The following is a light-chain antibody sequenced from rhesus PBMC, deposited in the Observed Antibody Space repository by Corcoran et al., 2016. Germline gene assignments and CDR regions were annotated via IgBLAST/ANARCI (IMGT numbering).Light chain of an antibody. CDR2: GAS. V-gene: IGKV1-28*03. J-gene: IGKJ4*01. Sequence: DIQMTQSPSSLSASVGDTVTITCRASQGIRSYLNWFQHKPGKAPKLLIYGASSLEGGAPSRFSGSGSGTDVTLTISSLQPEDFGAYYCLQHNIYPLTFGGGTKVEIK. CDR1: QGIRSY. CDR3: LQHNIYPLT.